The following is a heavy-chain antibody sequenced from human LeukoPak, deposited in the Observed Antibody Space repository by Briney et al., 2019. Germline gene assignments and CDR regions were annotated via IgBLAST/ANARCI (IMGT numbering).Heavy chain of an antibody. D-gene: IGHD6-19*01. CDR1: GGSISSGSYY. J-gene: IGHJ2*01. V-gene: IGHV4-61*02. CDR2: IYTSGST. Sequence: SGTLSLTCTVSGGSISSGSYYWSWIRQAAGKGLEWIGRIYTSGSTNYNPSLKSRVTISVDTSKNQFSLKLSSVTAADTAVYYCARGLGWKNWYFDLWGRGTLVTVSS. CDR3: ARGLGWKNWYFDL.